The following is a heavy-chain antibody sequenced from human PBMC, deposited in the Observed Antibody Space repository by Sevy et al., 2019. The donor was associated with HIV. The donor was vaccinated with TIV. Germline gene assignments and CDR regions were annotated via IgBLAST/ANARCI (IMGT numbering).Heavy chain of an antibody. CDR2: ISGSGETT. J-gene: IGHJ4*02. CDR1: GLTFSSHA. CDR3: AKDSMLHLWGGYFDS. D-gene: IGHD2-2*01. Sequence: GGSLRLSCAASGLTFSSHAMSWVRQPPGRGLEWVSAISGSGETTSYADSVKGRFTISRDNSKNTLYLLMNGLRADDTAVYFCAKDSMLHLWGGYFDSWGQGTLVTVSS. V-gene: IGHV3-23*01.